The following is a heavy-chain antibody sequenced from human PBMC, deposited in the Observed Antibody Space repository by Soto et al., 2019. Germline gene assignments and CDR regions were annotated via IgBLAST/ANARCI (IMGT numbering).Heavy chain of an antibody. CDR3: AREEVDGSGGNWFDP. V-gene: IGHV3-11*05. CDR2: ISSSSSYT. Sequence: QVQLVESGGGLVKPGGSLRLSCAASGLTFSDYYMSWIRQAPGKGLEWVSYISSSSSYTNYADSVKGRFTISRDNAKNSLYLQMNSLRAEDTAVYYCAREEVDGSGGNWFDPWGQGTLVTVSS. CDR1: GLTFSDYY. D-gene: IGHD3-10*01. J-gene: IGHJ5*02.